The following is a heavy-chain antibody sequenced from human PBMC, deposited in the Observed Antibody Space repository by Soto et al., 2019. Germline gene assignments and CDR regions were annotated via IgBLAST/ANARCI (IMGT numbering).Heavy chain of an antibody. D-gene: IGHD3-9*01. J-gene: IGHJ6*02. CDR1: GGTFSSYA. Sequence: ASVKVSCKASGGTFSSYAISWFRQAPGQGLEWMGGIIPIFGTANYAQKCQGRVTITADESTSTAYMELSSLRSEDTAVYYCESPVRYFDLSYGMEVWGQGTTVTVSS. CDR2: IIPIFGTA. CDR3: ESPVRYFDLSYGMEV. V-gene: IGHV1-69*13.